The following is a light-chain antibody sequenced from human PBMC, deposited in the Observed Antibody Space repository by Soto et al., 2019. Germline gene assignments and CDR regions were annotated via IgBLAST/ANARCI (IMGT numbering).Light chain of an antibody. CDR1: SGHSSYA. V-gene: IGLV4-69*01. CDR3: QTWGTGINWV. J-gene: IGLJ3*02. Sequence: QSVLTQSPSASASLGASVKLTCTLSSGHSSYAIAWHQQQPEKGPRYLMKLNSDGSHSKGDGIPDRFSGSSSGAERYLTISSLQSEDEADYYCQTWGTGINWVFGGGTKVIVL. CDR2: LNSDGSH.